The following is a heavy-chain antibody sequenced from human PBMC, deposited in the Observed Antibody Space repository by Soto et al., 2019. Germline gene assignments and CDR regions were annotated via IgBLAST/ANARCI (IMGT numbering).Heavy chain of an antibody. CDR3: ARSPYGDRQYNWFDP. D-gene: IGHD4-17*01. CDR2: IYYSGST. J-gene: IGHJ5*02. V-gene: IGHV4-59*08. Sequence: EPRSLNCTSTSATTRTNERNWVRQPPGKALEWIAYIYYSGSTNYNPSLKSRVTISVDTSKNQFSLKLSSVTAADTAMYYCARSPYGDRQYNWFDPWGQ. CDR1: SATTRTNE.